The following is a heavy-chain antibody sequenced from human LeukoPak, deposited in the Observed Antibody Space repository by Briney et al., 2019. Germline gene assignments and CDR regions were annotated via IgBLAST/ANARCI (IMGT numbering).Heavy chain of an antibody. Sequence: PGGSLRLSCAASGFTFSSYSMNWVRQAPGKGLEWVSYISSSSSTIYYADSVKGRFTISRDNAKNSLYLQMNSLRAEDTAVYYCASTLYYYDSSGPYYYYYGMDVWGQGTTVTVSS. CDR3: ASTLYYYDSSGPYYYYYGMDV. CDR2: ISSSSSTI. D-gene: IGHD3-22*01. V-gene: IGHV3-48*04. J-gene: IGHJ6*02. CDR1: GFTFSSYS.